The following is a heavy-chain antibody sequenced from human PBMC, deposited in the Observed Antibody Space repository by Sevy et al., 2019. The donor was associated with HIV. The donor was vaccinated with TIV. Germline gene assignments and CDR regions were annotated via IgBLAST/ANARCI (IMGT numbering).Heavy chain of an antibody. CDR1: GYTFTSYG. V-gene: IGHV1-18*01. Sequence: ASVKVSCKASGYTFTSYGISWVRQTPGQGLEWMGWTSAYNGNTNYAQKLQGRVTMTTDTSTSTAYMELRSLRSDDTAVYYCARDSFGELSDYYYYGMDVWGQGTTVTVSS. CDR2: TSAYNGNT. CDR3: ARDSFGELSDYYYYGMDV. D-gene: IGHD3-10*01. J-gene: IGHJ6*02.